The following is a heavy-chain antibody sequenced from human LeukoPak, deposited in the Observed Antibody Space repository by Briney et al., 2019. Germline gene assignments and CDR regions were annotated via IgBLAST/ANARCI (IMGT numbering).Heavy chain of an antibody. CDR3: ASGPVVVPAVADY. Sequence: PGGSLRLSCGVAEFTFSSYWMTWVRQAPGKGLEWVANIKQDGSEKYYVDSVKGRFTISRDNAKNSLYLQMNSLRAEDTAVYYCASGPVVVPAVADYWGQGTLVTVSS. CDR1: EFTFSSYW. D-gene: IGHD2-2*01. CDR2: IKQDGSEK. J-gene: IGHJ4*02. V-gene: IGHV3-7*01.